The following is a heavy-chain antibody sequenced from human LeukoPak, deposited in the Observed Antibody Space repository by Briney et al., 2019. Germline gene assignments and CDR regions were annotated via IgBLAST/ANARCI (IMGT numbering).Heavy chain of an antibody. CDR1: GGSISSYY. D-gene: IGHD1-1*01. CDR2: IYYSGST. Sequence: SETLSLTCTVSGGSISSYYWSWIRQPPGKGLEWTAYIYYSGSTNYNPSLKSRVTISVDTSKNQFSLKLSSVTAADTAVYYCARDRGTWNDDGFDYWGQGTLVTVSS. V-gene: IGHV4-59*12. J-gene: IGHJ4*02. CDR3: ARDRGTWNDDGFDY.